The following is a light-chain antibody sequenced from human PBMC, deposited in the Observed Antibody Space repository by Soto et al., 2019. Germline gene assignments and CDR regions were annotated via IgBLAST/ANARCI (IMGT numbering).Light chain of an antibody. CDR2: EVS. CDR3: SSYAGNSRYV. J-gene: IGLJ1*01. Sequence: QSVLTQPASGSWSPRQSITLSCTGTSSDVGGYNYISWYQQRPGKAPKLIIYEVSKRPSGVPDRLSGFKYGNTASLTVSGLQAEDEADYYCSSYAGNSRYVFGTGTKVTV. V-gene: IGLV2-8*01. CDR1: SSDVGGYNY.